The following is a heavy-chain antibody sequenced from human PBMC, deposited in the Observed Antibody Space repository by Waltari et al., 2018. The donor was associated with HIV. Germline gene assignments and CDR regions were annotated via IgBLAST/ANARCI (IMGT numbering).Heavy chain of an antibody. CDR3: ARAESTTWANFDF. CDR2: INPTDGDT. CDR1: GYTFAAYY. V-gene: IGHV1-2*04. D-gene: IGHD1-26*01. J-gene: IGHJ4*02. Sequence: QVQLVQSGSEVKTSGASVRVSCHTSGYTFAAYYIYWMRQAPGEGLEWLGWINPTDGDTGYAQKFQGWLSVTRDTSTGTVYMSLSRLRSDDTATYYCARAESTTWANFDFWGQGTLVSVSS.